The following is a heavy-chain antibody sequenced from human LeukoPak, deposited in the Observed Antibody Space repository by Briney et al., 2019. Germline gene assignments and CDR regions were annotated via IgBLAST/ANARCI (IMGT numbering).Heavy chain of an antibody. CDR1: GGSISSSSYY. J-gene: IGHJ4*02. Sequence: SETLSLTCTVSGGSISSSSYYWGWIRQPPGKGLEWIGSIYYSGSTYYNPSLKSRVTISVDTSKNQFSLKLSSVTAADTAVYYCARDGWGSPTPFDYWGQGTLVTVSS. CDR3: ARDGWGSPTPFDY. CDR2: IYYSGST. V-gene: IGHV4-39*07. D-gene: IGHD3-16*01.